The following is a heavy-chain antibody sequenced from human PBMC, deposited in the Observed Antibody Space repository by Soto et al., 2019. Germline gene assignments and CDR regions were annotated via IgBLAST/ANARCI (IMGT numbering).Heavy chain of an antibody. V-gene: IGHV3-30*18. D-gene: IGHD1-1*01. J-gene: IGHJ4*02. CDR1: GFTFSSYA. CDR3: AKDSNEGYPGY. CDR2: ISYDGSNK. Sequence: GGSLRLSCAASGFTFSSYAMSWVRQAPGKGLEWVAVISYDGSNKYYADSVKGQFTISRDNSKNTVYLQMNSLRAEDTAVYYCAKDSNEGYPGYWGQGTLVTVSS.